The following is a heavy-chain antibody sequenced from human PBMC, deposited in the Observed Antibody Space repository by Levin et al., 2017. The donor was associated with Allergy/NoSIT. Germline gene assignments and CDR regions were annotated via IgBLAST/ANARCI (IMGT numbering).Heavy chain of an antibody. CDR3: AREGFTSGRCGGFDV. D-gene: IGHD6-19*01. Sequence: GESLKISCVASGIAFSNSIMHWVRQAPGKGLEWVAALSFDGFSKYFADSVKGRFTISRDDSKNTVYLQMDSLRPEDTAVYSCAREGFTSGRCGGFDVWGQGTMVIVSS. J-gene: IGHJ3*01. V-gene: IGHV3-30-3*01. CDR2: LSFDGFSK. CDR1: GIAFSNSI.